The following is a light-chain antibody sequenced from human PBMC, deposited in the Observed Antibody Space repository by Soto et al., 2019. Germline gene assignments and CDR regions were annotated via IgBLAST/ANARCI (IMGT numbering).Light chain of an antibody. CDR1: NSDVGAFNY. V-gene: IGLV2-14*03. CDR2: EVS. Sequence: QSALTQPASVSGSPGQWIAITCTGTNSDVGAFNYVSWYQQHPDKAPKLMIYEVSNRPSGVSNRFSGSKSVNTATLTISGLQTEDEADYYCSSYTTSSTRVFGTGTKLTVL. J-gene: IGLJ1*01. CDR3: SSYTTSSTRV.